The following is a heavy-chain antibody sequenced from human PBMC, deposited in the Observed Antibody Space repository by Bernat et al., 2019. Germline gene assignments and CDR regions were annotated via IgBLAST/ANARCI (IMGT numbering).Heavy chain of an antibody. Sequence: QVQLVESGGGVVQPGRSLRLSCAASGFTFSSYAMHWVRQAPGKGLEWVAVISYDGSNKYYADSVKGRFTISRDNSKNTLYLQMNSLRAEDTAVYYCAKDYHPYVDTAMVNGMDVWGQGTTVTVSS. CDR1: GFTFSSYA. J-gene: IGHJ6*02. D-gene: IGHD5-18*01. V-gene: IGHV3-30-3*01. CDR2: ISYDGSNK. CDR3: AKDYHPYVDTAMVNGMDV.